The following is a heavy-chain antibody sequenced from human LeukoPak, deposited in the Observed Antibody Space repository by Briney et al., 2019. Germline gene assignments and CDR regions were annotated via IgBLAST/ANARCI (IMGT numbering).Heavy chain of an antibody. D-gene: IGHD3-3*01. CDR3: AKGGQNYDFWRFDY. J-gene: IGHJ4*02. CDR1: GFTFGTYS. Sequence: PGGSLRLSCEASGFTFGTYSMNWVRQAPGKGLEWVSSISGSGGSTYYADSVKGRFSISRDNSKNTLDLQMTGLRAEDTALYYCAKGGQNYDFWRFDYWGQGTLVTVSS. V-gene: IGHV3-23*01. CDR2: ISGSGGST.